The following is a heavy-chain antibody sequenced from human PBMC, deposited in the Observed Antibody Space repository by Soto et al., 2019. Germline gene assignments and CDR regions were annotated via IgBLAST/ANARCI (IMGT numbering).Heavy chain of an antibody. CDR1: GYTVNELS. V-gene: IGHV1-24*01. Sequence: ASVKVSCKVSGYTVNELSIHWVRQAPGKGLEWLGGFDPEDGKTIYAQTLQGRLAMTEDTSADTAYMELSSLRSEDTAVYYCARLTLRFLEWAQYGMDVWGQGTTVTVSS. CDR2: FDPEDGKT. J-gene: IGHJ6*02. CDR3: ARLTLRFLEWAQYGMDV. D-gene: IGHD3-3*01.